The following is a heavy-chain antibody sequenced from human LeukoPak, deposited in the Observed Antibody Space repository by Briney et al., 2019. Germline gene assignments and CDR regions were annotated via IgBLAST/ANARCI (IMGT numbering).Heavy chain of an antibody. D-gene: IGHD2-8*01. CDR2: ISYDGSNK. Sequence: GRSLRLSCAASGFTFNSYGMHWVRQAPGKGLEWVTVISYDGSNKYYADSVKGRFTISRDKSKNTLYLQMNSLRAEDTAVYYCAKTNLLWSDAFDIRGQGTMVTVSS. V-gene: IGHV3-30*18. CDR3: AKTNLLWSDAFDI. J-gene: IGHJ3*02. CDR1: GFTFNSYG.